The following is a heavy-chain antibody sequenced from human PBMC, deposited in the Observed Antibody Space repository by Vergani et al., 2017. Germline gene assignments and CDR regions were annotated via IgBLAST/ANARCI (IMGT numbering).Heavy chain of an antibody. CDR1: GFTFSSYA. Sequence: QVQLVESGGGVVQPGRSLRLSCAASGFTFSSYAMHWVRQAPGKGLEWVAVISYDGSNKYYADSVKGRFTISRDNSKNTLYLQMNSLRAEDTAVYYCARFDYGGNSVDYWGQGTLVTVSS. V-gene: IGHV3-30*04. CDR3: ARFDYGGNSVDY. D-gene: IGHD4-23*01. CDR2: ISYDGSNK. J-gene: IGHJ4*02.